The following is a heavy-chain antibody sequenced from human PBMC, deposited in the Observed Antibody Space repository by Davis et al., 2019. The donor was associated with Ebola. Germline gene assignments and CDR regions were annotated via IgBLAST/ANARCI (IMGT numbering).Heavy chain of an antibody. V-gene: IGHV5-51*01. CDR2: IYTGDSDT. CDR3: ASLRRTITGMDDGFDI. Sequence: GESLKISCKDSENSFTSYWIGWVRQMPGKGLEWMGIIYTGDSDTRYSPSFRGQVTISADKSTRTAYLQWGSLKALDTAMYYCASLRRTITGMDDGFDIWGQGTMVTVSS. CDR1: ENSFTSYW. J-gene: IGHJ3*02. D-gene: IGHD1-20*01.